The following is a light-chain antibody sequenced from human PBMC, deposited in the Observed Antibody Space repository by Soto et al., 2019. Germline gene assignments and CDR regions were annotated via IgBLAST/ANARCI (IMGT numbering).Light chain of an antibody. J-gene: IGKJ1*01. CDR1: QSISSW. CDR3: QQYNSYPWT. CDR2: KAS. V-gene: IGKV1-5*03. Sequence: DIQMTQSPSTLSASVGDRVTITCRASQSISSWLAWYPQKPGKAPKLLIYKASTLESGVPSNFSGSGSGTEFTLTISSLQPEDFATYYCQQYNSYPWTFGQGTKVDVK.